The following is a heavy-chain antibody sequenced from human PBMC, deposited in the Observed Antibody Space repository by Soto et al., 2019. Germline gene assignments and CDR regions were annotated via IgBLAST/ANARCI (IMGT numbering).Heavy chain of an antibody. D-gene: IGHD3-16*01. CDR1: GGSISSGDYY. Sequence: SETLSLTCTVSGGSISSGDYYWSWIRQHPGKGLEWFGYIYYSGSTNYNPSLKSRVTISVDTSKNQFSLKLSSVTAADTAVYYCARRYGGNFDYWGQGTLVTVSS. CDR3: ARRYGGNFDY. V-gene: IGHV4-61*08. CDR2: IYYSGST. J-gene: IGHJ4*02.